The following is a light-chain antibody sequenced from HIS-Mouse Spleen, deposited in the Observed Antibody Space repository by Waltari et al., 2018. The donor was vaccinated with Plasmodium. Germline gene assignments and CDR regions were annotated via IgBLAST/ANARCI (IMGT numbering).Light chain of an antibody. CDR2: ADS. J-gene: IGLJ3*02. V-gene: IGLV3-10*01. Sequence: SYELTQTPSVSVSPGQTARSTCSGYALPKKSAYWYQQKSGQAPVLVIYADSKRPPGIPERFSGSSSGTMATLTISGAQVEDEADYYCYSTDSSGNHRVFGGGTKLTVL. CDR3: YSTDSSGNHRV. CDR1: ALPKKS.